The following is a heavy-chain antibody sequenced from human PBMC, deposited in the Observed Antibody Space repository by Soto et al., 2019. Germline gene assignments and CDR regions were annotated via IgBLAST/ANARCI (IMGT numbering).Heavy chain of an antibody. CDR3: ARGLYRMAYYFDY. Sequence: SETQSLTCAVYGGYFSGYYWSWIRQPPGKGLEWIGEINHSGSTNYNPSLKSRVTISVDTSKNQFSLKLSSVTAADTAVYYCARGLYRMAYYFDYWGQGTLVTVSS. V-gene: IGHV4-34*01. CDR1: GGYFSGYY. J-gene: IGHJ4*02. D-gene: IGHD1-26*01. CDR2: INHSGST.